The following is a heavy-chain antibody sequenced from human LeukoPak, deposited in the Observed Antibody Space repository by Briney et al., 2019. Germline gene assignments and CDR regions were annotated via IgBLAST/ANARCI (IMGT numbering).Heavy chain of an antibody. Sequence: SVTVSCKASGGTFSSYAISCVRQAPGQGLEWLGGIIPIFGTANYAQKFQGRVTITADESTSTAYMELSSLRSEDTAVYYCARGRTYYYGSGSYSPLDYWGQGTLVTVSS. CDR3: ARGRTYYYGSGSYSPLDY. CDR2: IIPIFGTA. CDR1: GGTFSSYA. V-gene: IGHV1-69*13. J-gene: IGHJ4*02. D-gene: IGHD3-10*01.